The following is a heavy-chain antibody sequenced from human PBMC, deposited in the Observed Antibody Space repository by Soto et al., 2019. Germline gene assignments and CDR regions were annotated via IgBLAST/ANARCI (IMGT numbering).Heavy chain of an antibody. CDR2: IIPIFGTA. V-gene: IGHV1-69*01. D-gene: IGHD3-22*01. Sequence: DSDQASGGTFSSYAISRVRQAPGQGLEWMGGIIPIFGTANYAQKFQGRVTITADESTSTAYMELSSLRSEDTAVYYCASGTMYYYDSSGYYYFDYWGQGTLVTVSS. J-gene: IGHJ4*02. CDR3: ASGTMYYYDSSGYYYFDY. CDR1: GGTFSSYA.